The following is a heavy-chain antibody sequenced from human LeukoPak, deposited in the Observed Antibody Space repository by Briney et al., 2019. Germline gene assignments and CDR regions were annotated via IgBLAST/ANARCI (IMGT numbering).Heavy chain of an antibody. CDR2: IHYSGST. D-gene: IGHD3-22*01. CDR3: ARTTYYYDSNGYYYPIDY. CDR1: GGSISSSIYY. V-gene: IGHV4-39*07. Sequence: PSETLSLTCTVSGGSISSSIYYWGWIRQPPGKGLEWIGSIHYSGSTYYNPSLKSRVTISVDTSKNQFSLNLSSVTAADTAVYYCARTTYYYDSNGYYYPIDYWGQGTLVTVSS. J-gene: IGHJ4*02.